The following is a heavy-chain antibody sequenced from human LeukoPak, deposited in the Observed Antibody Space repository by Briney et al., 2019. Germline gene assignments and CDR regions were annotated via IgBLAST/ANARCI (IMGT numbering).Heavy chain of an antibody. V-gene: IGHV3-23*01. CDR2: VNVNGRNT. J-gene: IGHJ4*02. CDR1: GFTFNTYD. Sequence: PGGSLRLSCTASGFTFNTYDMNWVRQAPGKGLEWVSTVNVNGRNTYYADSVKGRFTISRDNSKNTLYLQMNSLRAEDTALYYCAKPGEPSNYFFDRWGQGALVTVSS. D-gene: IGHD2-21*01. CDR3: AKPGEPSNYFFDR.